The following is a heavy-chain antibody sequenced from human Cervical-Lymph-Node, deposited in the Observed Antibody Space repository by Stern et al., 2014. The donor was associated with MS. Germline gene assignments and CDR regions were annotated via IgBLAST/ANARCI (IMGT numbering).Heavy chain of an antibody. Sequence: VQLVQSGPEVKRPGESLKISCQASGYTFTSYWIGWVRQMPGKGLEWIAIIFPGGADIRYSPSLQGQVPISADKSTRPAYLQWNNLKASDTAIYYCARQRYFDYWGQGTLVTVSS. V-gene: IGHV5-51*01. CDR3: ARQRYFDY. J-gene: IGHJ4*02. CDR2: IFPGGADI. CDR1: GYTFTSYW.